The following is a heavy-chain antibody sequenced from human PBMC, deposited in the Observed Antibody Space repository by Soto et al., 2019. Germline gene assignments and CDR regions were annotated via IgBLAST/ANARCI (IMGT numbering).Heavy chain of an antibody. Sequence: QVQLVQSGAEVKKPGASVKVSCKASGYTFTGYYMHWVRQAPGQGLEWMGWINPNSGGTNYAQKFQGRVTMTRDTSISTAYMELSRLRSDDTAVYYCARNPTARRHSGWYWFDPWGQGTLVTVSS. CDR2: INPNSGGT. D-gene: IGHD6-19*01. J-gene: IGHJ5*02. CDR3: ARNPTARRHSGWYWFDP. V-gene: IGHV1-2*02. CDR1: GYTFTGYY.